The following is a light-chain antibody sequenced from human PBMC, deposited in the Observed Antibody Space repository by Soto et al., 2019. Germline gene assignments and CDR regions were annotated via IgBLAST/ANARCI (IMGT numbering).Light chain of an antibody. CDR1: SSNIGSNY. Sequence: QSVLTQPPSASGTPGQRVTISCSGSSSNIGSNYVYCYQQLPGTAPKLLIYRNNQRPSGVPDRFSGSKSGTSASLAISGLRSEDEADYYCAAWDDSVSGPVFGGGTQLTVL. V-gene: IGLV1-47*01. CDR3: AAWDDSVSGPV. CDR2: RNN. J-gene: IGLJ7*01.